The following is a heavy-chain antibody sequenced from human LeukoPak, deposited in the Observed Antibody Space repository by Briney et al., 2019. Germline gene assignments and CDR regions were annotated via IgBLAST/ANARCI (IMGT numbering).Heavy chain of an antibody. CDR2: ISGSGGST. V-gene: IGHV3-23*01. CDR3: AKGNDFWSGYYDY. J-gene: IGHJ4*02. Sequence: GSLRLSCAASGFTFSSYAMSWVRQAPGKGLEWVSAISGSGGSTYYADSVKGRFTISRDNAKNSLYLQMNSLRAEDTAVYYCAKGNDFWSGYYDYWGQGTLVTVSS. CDR1: GFTFSSYA. D-gene: IGHD3-3*01.